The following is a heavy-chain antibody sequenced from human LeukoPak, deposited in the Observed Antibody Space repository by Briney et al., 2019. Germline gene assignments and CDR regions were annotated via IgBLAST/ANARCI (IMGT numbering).Heavy chain of an antibody. Sequence: GGSLRLSCAASGFTFSSYWMSWVRQAPGKGLEWVANIKQDGSEKNYVDSVRGRFTISRDNAKNSLYLQMNSLRAEDTAVYYCARGVVTAIFDYWGQGTLVTVSS. D-gene: IGHD2-21*02. CDR3: ARGVVTAIFDY. V-gene: IGHV3-7*05. CDR1: GFTFSSYW. CDR2: IKQDGSEK. J-gene: IGHJ4*02.